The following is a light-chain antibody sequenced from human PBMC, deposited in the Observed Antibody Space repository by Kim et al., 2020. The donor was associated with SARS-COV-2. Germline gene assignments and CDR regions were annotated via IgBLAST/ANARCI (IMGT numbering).Light chain of an antibody. Sequence: QSALTQPASVSGSPGQSITISCTGTSSDVGGYNFVSWYQQHPGKVPKLIIYDVTDRPSGVSNRFSGSKSGNTASLTISGLQAEDGADYYCSSYTFSNTWLFGGGTQLTVL. CDR3: SSYTFSNTWL. CDR1: SSDVGGYNF. CDR2: DVT. J-gene: IGLJ3*02. V-gene: IGLV2-14*03.